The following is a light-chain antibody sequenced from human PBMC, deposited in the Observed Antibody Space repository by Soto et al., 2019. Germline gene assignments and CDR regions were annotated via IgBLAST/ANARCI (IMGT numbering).Light chain of an antibody. CDR3: QQYNNWPLT. CDR2: GAS. J-gene: IGKJ1*01. CDR1: QSVSSN. V-gene: IGKV3-15*01. Sequence: EIVMTQSQATLSVSPGVRATLSCRASQSVSSNLAWYQQKPGQAPRLLIYGASTRATGIPARFSGSGSGTEFTLTISSLQSEDFAVYYCQQYNNWPLTFGQGTNVDIK.